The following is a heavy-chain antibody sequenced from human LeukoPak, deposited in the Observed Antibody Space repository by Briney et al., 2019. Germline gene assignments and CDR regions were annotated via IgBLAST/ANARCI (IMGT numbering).Heavy chain of an antibody. V-gene: IGHV4-59*08. CDR3: AREITGTTWAFDI. D-gene: IGHD1-7*01. J-gene: IGHJ3*02. CDR1: GGSIRSYY. Sequence: SQTLSLTCTVSGGSIRSYYWSWIRQPPGKGLQWIGYIYYSGSTKYNPSLKSRVTISVDTSKNQFSLRLSSVTAADTAVYYCAREITGTTWAFDIWGQGTLVTVSS. CDR2: IYYSGST.